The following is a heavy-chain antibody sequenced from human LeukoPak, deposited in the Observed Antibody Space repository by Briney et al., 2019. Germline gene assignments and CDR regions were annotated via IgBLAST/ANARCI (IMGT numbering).Heavy chain of an antibody. CDR3: ARHPRSLFNWFDP. V-gene: IGHV5-51*01. D-gene: IGHD1-26*01. Sequence: GESLKISCKGSGYSFANYWIGWVRQMPGKGLEWMGIIYPADSDTRYSPSLQGQVTISADKSISTAYLQWSSLKASDTAMYYCARHPRSLFNWFDPWGQGTLVTVSS. CDR2: IYPADSDT. CDR1: GYSFANYW. J-gene: IGHJ5*02.